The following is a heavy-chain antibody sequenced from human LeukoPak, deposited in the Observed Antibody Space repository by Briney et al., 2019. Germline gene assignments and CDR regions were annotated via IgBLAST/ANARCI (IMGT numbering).Heavy chain of an antibody. CDR1: GGTFTSYA. Sequence: SVKVSCKASGGTFTSYAISWVRQAPGQGLEWMGGIIPIFGTANYAQKFQGRVTITTDESTRTAYMELSSLRSEDTVVYYCARDSSSWYYWFDPWGQGTLVTVSS. CDR3: ARDSSSWYYWFDP. CDR2: IIPIFGTA. J-gene: IGHJ5*02. V-gene: IGHV1-69*05. D-gene: IGHD6-13*01.